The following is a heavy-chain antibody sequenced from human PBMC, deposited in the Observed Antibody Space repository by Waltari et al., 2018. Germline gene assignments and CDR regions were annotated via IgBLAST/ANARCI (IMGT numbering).Heavy chain of an antibody. CDR1: GGSVSSGSYY. V-gene: IGHV4-61*01. CDR2: IYYSGST. D-gene: IGHD6-19*01. J-gene: IGHJ6*02. Sequence: QVQLQESGPGLVKPSETLSLTCTVSGGSVSSGSYYWSWIRQPPGKGLEWIGYIYYSGSTNYHPSLKSRVTISVDTSKNQVSLKLSSVTAADTAVYYCARVERYSSTYYYGMDVWGQGTTVTVSS. CDR3: ARVERYSSTYYYGMDV.